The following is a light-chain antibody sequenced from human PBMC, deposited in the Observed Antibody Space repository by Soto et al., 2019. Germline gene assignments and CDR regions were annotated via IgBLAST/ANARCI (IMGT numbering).Light chain of an antibody. CDR2: DVS. Sequence: QSALTQPASVSGSPGQSITISCTGTSSDVGGYNYVSWYQQHPGKAPKLMIYDVSNRPSGVSNRFSGSKSGNTASLTISGLQAEDEDVYHCSSSTCSTTPWVCGGETKLTVL. CDR1: SSDVGGYNY. J-gene: IGLJ3*02. CDR3: SSSTCSTTPWV. V-gene: IGLV2-14*01.